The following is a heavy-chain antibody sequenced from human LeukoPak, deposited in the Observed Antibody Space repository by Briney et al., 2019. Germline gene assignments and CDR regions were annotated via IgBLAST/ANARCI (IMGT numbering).Heavy chain of an antibody. CDR2: ISSSGSTI. D-gene: IGHD3-22*01. Sequence: GGSLRLSCAASGFSFSNYEMNWVRQAPGKGLEWVSYISSSGSTIHDADSVKGRFTISRDNAKNSLYLQMNSLRGEDTAVYYCARARYYDSSGYYRSGGPFDYWGQGTLVTVSS. CDR3: ARARYYDSSGYYRSGGPFDY. J-gene: IGHJ4*02. V-gene: IGHV3-48*03. CDR1: GFSFSNYE.